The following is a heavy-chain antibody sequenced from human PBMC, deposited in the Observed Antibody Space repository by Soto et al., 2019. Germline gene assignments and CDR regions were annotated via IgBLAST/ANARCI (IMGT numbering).Heavy chain of an antibody. CDR1: GGSISSYY. V-gene: IGHV4-59*01. D-gene: IGHD1-20*01. CDR3: ARWNTYNWNDGIAFDI. Sequence: QVQLQESGPGLVKPSETLSLTCTVSGGSISSYYWSWIRQPPGKGLEWIGYIYYSGSTNYNPSLKSRVTISVDTSKNQFSLKLSSVTAADTAVYYCARWNTYNWNDGIAFDIWGQGTMVTVSS. CDR2: IYYSGST. J-gene: IGHJ3*02.